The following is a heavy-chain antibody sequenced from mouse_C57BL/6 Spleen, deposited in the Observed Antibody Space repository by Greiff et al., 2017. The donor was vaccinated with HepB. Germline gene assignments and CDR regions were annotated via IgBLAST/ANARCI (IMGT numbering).Heavy chain of an antibody. Sequence: QVHLQQPGAELVRPGSSVKLSCKASGYTFTSYWMHWVKQRPIQGLEWIGNIDPSDSETHYKQKFKDKATLTVDKSSSTAYMQLSSLTSEDSAVYNCARPSYYGSSYWYFDGWGTGATVTVAS. J-gene: IGHJ1*03. CDR3: ARPSYYGSSYWYFDG. CDR1: GYTFTSYW. D-gene: IGHD1-1*01. CDR2: IDPSDSET. V-gene: IGHV1-52*01.